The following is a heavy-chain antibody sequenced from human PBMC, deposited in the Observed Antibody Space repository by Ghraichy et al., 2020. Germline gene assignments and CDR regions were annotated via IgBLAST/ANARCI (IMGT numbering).Heavy chain of an antibody. D-gene: IGHD2-15*01. J-gene: IGHJ4*02. V-gene: IGHV3-74*01. CDR2: INSDGSSI. CDR1: GFTFSSYW. CDR3: ARGGPEYCSGGSCYAGDY. Sequence: GGSLRLSCAVSGFTFSSYWMHWARQAPGKGLVWVSRINSDGSSISYADSVKGRFTFSRDNAKNTLYLQMNSLRADDTAVYYCARGGPEYCSGGSCYAGDYWGQGTLVTVSS.